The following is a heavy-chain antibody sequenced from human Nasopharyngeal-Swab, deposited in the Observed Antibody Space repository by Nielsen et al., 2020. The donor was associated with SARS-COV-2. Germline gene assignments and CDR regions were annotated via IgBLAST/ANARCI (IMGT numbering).Heavy chain of an antibody. CDR1: GFTFGDYA. CDR3: TRVPYDFWSGYYSDY. CDR2: IRSKAYGGTT. D-gene: IGHD3-3*01. J-gene: IGHJ4*02. V-gene: IGHV3-49*04. Sequence: GGSLRLSCTASGFTFGDYAMSWARQAPGKGLEWVGFIRSKAYGGTTEYAASVKGRFTISRDDSKSIAYLQMNSLKTEDTAVYYCTRVPYDFWSGYYSDYWGQGTLVTVSS.